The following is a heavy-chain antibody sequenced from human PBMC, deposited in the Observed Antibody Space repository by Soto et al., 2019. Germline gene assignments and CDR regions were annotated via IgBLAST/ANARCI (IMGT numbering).Heavy chain of an antibody. V-gene: IGHV4-59*01. J-gene: IGHJ4*02. CDR1: GGSISSYY. D-gene: IGHD3-10*01. Sequence: PSQTLSLTCTVSGGSISSYYWSWIRQPPGKGLEWIGYIYYSGSTNYNPSLKSRVTISVDTSKNQFSLKLSSVTAADTAVYYCERGYSWNYGSGGLEYWGQGTLVTVSS. CDR3: ERGYSWNYGSGGLEY. CDR2: IYYSGST.